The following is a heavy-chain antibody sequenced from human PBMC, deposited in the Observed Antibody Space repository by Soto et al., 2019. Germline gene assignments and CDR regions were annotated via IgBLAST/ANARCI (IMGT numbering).Heavy chain of an antibody. CDR1: GCPFISYA. J-gene: IGHJ5*02. Sequence: GGSLRLSCAASGCPFISYAMTWVRQAPGKGLQWVSAISGSGDSTYYADSVKGRFTISRDNSKNTLYLQMNSLRAEDTAVYYYAKGGSEMRVYNWFDPWGQGTLVTVSS. V-gene: IGHV3-23*01. CDR3: AKGGSEMRVYNWFDP. CDR2: ISGSGDST. D-gene: IGHD3-10*01.